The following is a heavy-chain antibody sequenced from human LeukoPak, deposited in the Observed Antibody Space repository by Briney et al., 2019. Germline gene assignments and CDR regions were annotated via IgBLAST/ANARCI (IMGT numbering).Heavy chain of an antibody. V-gene: IGHV4-59*01. Sequence: SETLSLTCTVSGGSISSYYWSWIRQPPGKGLEWIGYIYYSGSTNYNPSLKSQVTISVDTSKNQFSLKLSSVTAADTAVYYCASPHGDYVFDYWGQGTLVTVSS. J-gene: IGHJ4*02. CDR1: GGSISSYY. D-gene: IGHD4-17*01. CDR3: ASPHGDYVFDY. CDR2: IYYSGST.